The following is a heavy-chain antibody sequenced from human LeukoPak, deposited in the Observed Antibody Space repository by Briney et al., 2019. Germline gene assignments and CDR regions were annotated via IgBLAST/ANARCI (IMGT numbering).Heavy chain of an antibody. Sequence: GGSLRLSCAASGFTFSSYEMNWVRQAPGKGLEWVSYISSSGSTIYYADSVKGRFTISRDNAKNSLYLQMNSLRAEDTALYYCAKDRVGATTYYFDYWGQGTLVTVSS. CDR2: ISSSGSTI. D-gene: IGHD1-26*01. V-gene: IGHV3-48*03. CDR3: AKDRVGATTYYFDY. J-gene: IGHJ4*02. CDR1: GFTFSSYE.